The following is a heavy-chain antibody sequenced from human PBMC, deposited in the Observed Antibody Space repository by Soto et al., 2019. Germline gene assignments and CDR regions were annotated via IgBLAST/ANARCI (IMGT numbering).Heavy chain of an antibody. Sequence: GASVKVSCKASGGTLSSYTFSWVRQAPGQGLEWMGRVIPNLGVTNYAKKFQGRFTIVVDTSTSTAYMELNSLRYEDTAVYYCARDRYSGSYPTTAFDPWGQGTLVTVSS. CDR1: GGTLSSYT. J-gene: IGHJ5*02. D-gene: IGHD1-26*01. CDR3: ARDRYSGSYPTTAFDP. CDR2: VIPNLGVT. V-gene: IGHV1-69*04.